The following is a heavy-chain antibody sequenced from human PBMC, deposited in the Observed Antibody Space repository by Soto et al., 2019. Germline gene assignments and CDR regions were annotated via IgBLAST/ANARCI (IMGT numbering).Heavy chain of an antibody. J-gene: IGHJ6*02. CDR2: ISGSGGST. CDR3: AKDLRVLGMDV. CDR1: VFTFISYS. D-gene: IGHD3-16*01. Sequence: GWSLRLSCASSVFTFISYSMNWVRQAPGKGLEWVSAISGSGGSTYYADSVKGRFTISRDNSKNTLYLQMNSLRAEDTAVYYCAKDLRVLGMDVWGQGTTVTVSS. V-gene: IGHV3-23*01.